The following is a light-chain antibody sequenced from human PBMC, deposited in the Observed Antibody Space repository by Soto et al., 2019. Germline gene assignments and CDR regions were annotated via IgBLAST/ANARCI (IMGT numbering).Light chain of an antibody. CDR3: CSYAGSSTFV. J-gene: IGLJ1*01. Sequence: QSALTQPASVSGSPGQSITISCTGTSSDVGSYNLVSWYQQHPGKAPKLMIYEGSKRPSGVSNRFSGSKSGNTASRTISGLQAEDDADYYCCSYAGSSTFVFGTGTKLTVL. V-gene: IGLV2-23*03. CDR1: SSDVGSYNL. CDR2: EGS.